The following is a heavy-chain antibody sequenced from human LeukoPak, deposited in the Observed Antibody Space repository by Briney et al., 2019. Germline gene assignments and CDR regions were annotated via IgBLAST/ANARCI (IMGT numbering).Heavy chain of an antibody. V-gene: IGHV3-11*01. CDR2: ISSSGSTI. CDR3: ARGCSSTSCYLKGHYYYYMDV. D-gene: IGHD2-2*01. Sequence: PGGSLRLSCAASGFTFSDYYMSWIRQAPGKGLEWVSYISSSGSTIYYADSVKGRFTISRDNAKNSLYLQMNSLRAEDTAVYYCARGCSSTSCYLKGHYYYYMDVWGKGTTVTVSS. J-gene: IGHJ6*03. CDR1: GFTFSDYY.